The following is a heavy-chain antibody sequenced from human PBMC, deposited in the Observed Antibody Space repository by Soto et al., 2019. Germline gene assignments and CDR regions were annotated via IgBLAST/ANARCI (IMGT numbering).Heavy chain of an antibody. CDR1: GGSVSSNY. CDR2: TYTSGTT. Sequence: QVQLQESGPGLVKPSETLSLTCTVSGGSVSSNYWSWIRQSAGEGLEWIGRTYTSGTTDYNPSLRGRVHNPGDTSKNQFSLKVTSVTGGDPAVFFCARERAVPRWIDPWGQGILVTVSP. CDR3: ARERAVPRWIDP. J-gene: IGHJ5*02. V-gene: IGHV4-4*07.